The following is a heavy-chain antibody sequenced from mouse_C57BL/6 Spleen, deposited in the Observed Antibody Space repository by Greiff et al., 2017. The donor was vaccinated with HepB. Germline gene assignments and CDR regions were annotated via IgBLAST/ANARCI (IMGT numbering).Heavy chain of an antibody. CDR3: ARRARPQTGGTTVVATNYFDY. CDR2: INPNYGTT. Sequence: EVQLQQSGPELVKPGASVKISCKASGYSFTDYNMNWVKQSNGKSLEWIGVINPNYGTTSYNQKFKGKATLTVDQSSSTAYMQLNSLTSEDSAVYYCARRARPQTGGTTVVATNYFDYWGQGTTLTVSS. J-gene: IGHJ2*01. D-gene: IGHD1-1*01. V-gene: IGHV1-39*01. CDR1: GYSFTDYN.